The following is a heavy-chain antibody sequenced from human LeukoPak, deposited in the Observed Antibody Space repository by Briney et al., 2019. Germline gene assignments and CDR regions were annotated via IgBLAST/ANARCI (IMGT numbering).Heavy chain of an antibody. D-gene: IGHD6-6*01. V-gene: IGHV3-30*18. CDR1: GFTFSSYG. Sequence: PGGSLRLSCAASGFTFSSYGMHWVRQAPGKGLEWVAVISYDGSNKYYADSVKGRFTISRDNSKNTLYLQMNSLRAEDTAVYHCANRKYSSSIFDYWGQGPWSPSPQ. CDR2: ISYDGSNK. CDR3: ANRKYSSSIFDY. J-gene: IGHJ4*02.